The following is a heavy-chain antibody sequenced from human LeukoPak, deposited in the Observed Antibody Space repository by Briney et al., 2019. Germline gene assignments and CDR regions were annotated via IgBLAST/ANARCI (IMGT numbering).Heavy chain of an antibody. CDR2: IYHSGST. J-gene: IGHJ2*01. Sequence: SETLSLTRAVSGYSISSGHYWGWIRQPPGKGLEGIGHIYHSGSTYYNPSLKSRVTISVDTSKNQFSLKLSSVTAADTAVYYCARASTVQLWSSYWYFDLWGRGTLVTVSS. D-gene: IGHD5-18*01. CDR1: GYSISSGHY. CDR3: ARASTVQLWSSYWYFDL. V-gene: IGHV4-38-2*01.